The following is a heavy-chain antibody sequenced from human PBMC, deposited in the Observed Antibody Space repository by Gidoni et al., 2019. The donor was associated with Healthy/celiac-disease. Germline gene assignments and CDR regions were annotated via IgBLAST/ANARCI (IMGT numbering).Heavy chain of an antibody. CDR2: INHSGST. CDR1: GGSFSGYY. Sequence: QVQLQQWGAGLLTPSETLSLTCAVYGGSFSGYYRSWIRQPPGEGLEWIGEINHSGSTNYNPSLKSRVTISVDTSKNQFSLKLSSVTAADTAVYYCARRRRLRFLEWLPDYWGQGTLVTVSS. J-gene: IGHJ4*02. V-gene: IGHV4-34*01. CDR3: ARRRRLRFLEWLPDY. D-gene: IGHD3-3*01.